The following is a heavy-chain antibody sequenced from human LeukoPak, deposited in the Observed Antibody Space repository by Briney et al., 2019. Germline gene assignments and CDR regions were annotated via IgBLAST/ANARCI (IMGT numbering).Heavy chain of an antibody. CDR2: ISSSGSTI. CDR3: ARDYYYGSGRFDY. CDR1: GFTVSSNY. V-gene: IGHV3-11*04. J-gene: IGHJ4*02. Sequence: GGSQRLSCAASGFTVSSNYMSWVRQAPGKGLEWVSYISSSGSTIYYPDSVKGRFTISRDNAKNSLYLQMNSLRAEDTAVYYCARDYYYGSGRFDYWGQGTLVTVSS. D-gene: IGHD3-10*01.